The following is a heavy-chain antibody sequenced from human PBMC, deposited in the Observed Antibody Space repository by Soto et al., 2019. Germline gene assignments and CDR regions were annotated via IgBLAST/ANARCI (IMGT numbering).Heavy chain of an antibody. CDR1: GFIFSSFA. J-gene: IGHJ6*02. Sequence: EVQLLESGGGLVQPGGSLRISCAASGFIFSSFAMSWVRQAPGRGVEWVSGVSGSGGNTYYAESVKGRFTVSRDNVKNTLYLQMNSLRAEDTAVYYCAKDRSRQLWLGHTGHYYYGMDVWGQGTTVTVSS. D-gene: IGHD5-18*01. CDR3: AKDRSRQLWLGHTGHYYYGMDV. V-gene: IGHV3-23*01. CDR2: VSGSGGNT.